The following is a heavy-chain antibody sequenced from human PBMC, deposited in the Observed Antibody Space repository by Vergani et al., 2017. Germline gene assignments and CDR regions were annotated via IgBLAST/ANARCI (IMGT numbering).Heavy chain of an antibody. D-gene: IGHD1-26*01. V-gene: IGHV3-11*01. CDR3: ARYRGNYDYFDS. CDR2: TSSTGSSI. CDR1: GFTFRDHY. Sequence: QVQLVESGGGLVKRGGSLRLSCAVSGFTFRDHYMSWIRQAPGKGLEWVSYTSSTGSSISYAHSVKGRFTIYRDNAKDSVFLQMNSLRAEDTAVYYCARYRGNYDYFDSWGQGTLVTVSP. J-gene: IGHJ4*02.